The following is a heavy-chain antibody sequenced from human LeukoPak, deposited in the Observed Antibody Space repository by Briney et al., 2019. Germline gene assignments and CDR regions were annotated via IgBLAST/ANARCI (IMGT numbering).Heavy chain of an antibody. CDR3: ARVRHYYDSGTYFYYYMDV. V-gene: IGHV4-39*01. Sequence: SETLSLTCTVSGGSISSSSYYWGWIRQPPGKGLEWIGSIYYSGSTYYNPSLKSRVTISVDRSKNQFSLKLSSVTAADTAVYYCARVRHYYDSGTYFYYYMDVWGKGTTVTVSS. CDR1: GGSISSSSYY. D-gene: IGHD3-10*01. J-gene: IGHJ6*03. CDR2: IYYSGST.